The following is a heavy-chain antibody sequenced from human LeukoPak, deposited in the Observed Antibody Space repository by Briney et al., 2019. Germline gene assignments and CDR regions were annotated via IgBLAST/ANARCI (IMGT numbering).Heavy chain of an antibody. CDR2: IYYSGNT. V-gene: IGHV4-39*01. CDR3: ARWWMVGEGAFDI. D-gene: IGHD1-26*01. CDR1: GDSITKTNYY. Sequence: PSETLSLTCTASGDSITKTNYYSAWIRQPPGKPLEWIGIIYYSGNTYYNPYLESRITMSVDTSRKQFSLKVTSVTAADTAVYYCARWWMVGEGAFDIWGQGTLVTVSS. J-gene: IGHJ3*02.